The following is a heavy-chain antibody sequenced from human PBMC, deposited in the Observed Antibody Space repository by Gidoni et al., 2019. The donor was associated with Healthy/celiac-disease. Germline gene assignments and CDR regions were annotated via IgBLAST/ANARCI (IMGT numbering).Heavy chain of an antibody. J-gene: IGHJ4*02. CDR3: ASEQLYGEGLFDY. CDR2: ISYDGSNK. V-gene: IGHV3-30-3*02. Sequence: QVKLVGSGGGVVKPGRSLRLSCAGSGFTFSSYAMHWVRQAPGKWLGWVAVISYDGSNKHYADSVKGRFTISRDNSKNTLYLQMNSLRAEDTAVYYCASEQLYGEGLFDYWGQGTLVTVSS. D-gene: IGHD4-17*01. CDR1: GFTFSSYA.